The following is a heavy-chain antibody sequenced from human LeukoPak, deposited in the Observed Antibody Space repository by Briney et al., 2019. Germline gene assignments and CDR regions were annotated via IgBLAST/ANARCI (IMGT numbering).Heavy chain of an antibody. J-gene: IGHJ6*03. CDR3: ASGITMVRGEGRYYYYYMDV. V-gene: IGHV3-7*01. CDR1: GFTFSNAW. Sequence: GGSLRLSCAASGFTFSNAWMSWVRQAPGKGLEWVANIKQDGSEKYYVGSVKGRFTISRDNAKNSLYLQMNSLRAEDTAVYYCASGITMVRGEGRYYYYYMDVWGKGTTVTISS. CDR2: IKQDGSEK. D-gene: IGHD3-10*01.